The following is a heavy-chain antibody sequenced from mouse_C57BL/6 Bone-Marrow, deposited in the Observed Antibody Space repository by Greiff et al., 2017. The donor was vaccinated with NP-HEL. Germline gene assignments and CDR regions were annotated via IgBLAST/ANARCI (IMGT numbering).Heavy chain of an antibody. Sequence: VQVVEPGTDLVKPGASVKLSCKASGYTFTSYWMHWVKQRPGQGLEWIGNINPSNGGTNYNEKFKSKATLTVDKSSSTAYMQLSSLTSEDSAVDYCARRRWGGCAYWGQGTLVTVSA. D-gene: IGHD4-1*01. V-gene: IGHV1-53*01. CDR1: GYTFTSYW. CDR2: INPSNGGT. CDR3: ARRRWGGCAY. J-gene: IGHJ3*01.